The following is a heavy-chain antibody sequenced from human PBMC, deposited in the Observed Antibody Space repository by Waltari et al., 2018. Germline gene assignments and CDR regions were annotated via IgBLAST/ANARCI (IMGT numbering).Heavy chain of an antibody. Sequence: QVQLVESGGGVVQPGMSLRLSCSASGFSLSNFGIHWVRQAPGKGLGGVAIAFVDGMKTHYADSVRGRFTISRDNSKNTLYLDINNLRVDDTGIYYCAKDAFGNTYLDHWGQGTVVTVSS. CDR1: GFSLSNFG. CDR3: AKDAFGNTYLDH. J-gene: IGHJ5*02. CDR2: AFVDGMKT. V-gene: IGHV3-30*18. D-gene: IGHD3-10*01.